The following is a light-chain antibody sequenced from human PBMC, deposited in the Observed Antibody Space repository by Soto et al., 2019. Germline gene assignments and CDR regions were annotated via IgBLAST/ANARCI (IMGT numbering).Light chain of an antibody. V-gene: IGKV3-20*01. J-gene: IGKJ2*01. CDR3: HQYGSSPPYT. Sequence: EVVLTQSPGTLSLSPGERATLSGRASQSINNNYLAWYQQRPGQAPRLLIYGSSDRATGIPDRFSGSGSGKDFTLTISRLEPEDFAVYYCHQYGSSPPYTFGQGTKLEI. CDR1: QSINNNY. CDR2: GSS.